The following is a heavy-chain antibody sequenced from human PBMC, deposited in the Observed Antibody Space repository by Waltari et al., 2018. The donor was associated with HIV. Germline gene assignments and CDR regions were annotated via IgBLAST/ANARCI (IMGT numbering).Heavy chain of an antibody. CDR2: IYSGGST. D-gene: IGHD6-13*01. J-gene: IGHJ6*02. CDR3: ARGNSSSWRDYYYYGMDV. V-gene: IGHV3-53*01. Sequence: PGKGLEWVSVIYSGGSTYYADSVKGRFTISRDNSKNTLYLQMNSLRAEDTAVYYCARGNSSSWRDYYYYGMDVWGQGTTVTVSS.